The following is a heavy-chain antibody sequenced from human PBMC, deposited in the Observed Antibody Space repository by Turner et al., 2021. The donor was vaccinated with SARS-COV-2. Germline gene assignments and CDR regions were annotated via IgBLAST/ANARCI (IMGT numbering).Heavy chain of an antibody. CDR1: GFTVSSTY. CDR2: IYSGGRT. Sequence: EVQLVESGGGLVQPGGSLRLSCAASGFTVSSTYMSWVRQAPGKGLEWVSIIYSGGRTYYADSVKGRFTISRDNSKNTLYLQMNSLRAEDTAVYYCASEQDSSGFVGMDVWGQGTTVTVSS. CDR3: ASEQDSSGFVGMDV. J-gene: IGHJ6*02. D-gene: IGHD3-22*01. V-gene: IGHV3-66*01.